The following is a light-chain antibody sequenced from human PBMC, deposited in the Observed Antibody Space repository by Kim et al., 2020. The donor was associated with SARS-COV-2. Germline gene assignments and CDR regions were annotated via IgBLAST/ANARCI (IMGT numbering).Light chain of an antibody. J-gene: IGKJ4*01. CDR1: QSISSW. Sequence: ASVGDRVTITCRASQSISSWLAWYQQKPGKAPKLLIYATSSLQSGVPSRFSGSGSGTEFTLTITYLQPEDFATYYCQQSNSFPLTFGGGTKVDIK. CDR2: ATS. V-gene: IGKV1D-12*01. CDR3: QQSNSFPLT.